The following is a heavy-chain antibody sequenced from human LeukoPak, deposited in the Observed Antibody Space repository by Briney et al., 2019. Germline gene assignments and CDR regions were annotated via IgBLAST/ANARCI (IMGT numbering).Heavy chain of an antibody. J-gene: IGHJ5*02. Sequence: SETLSLTCTVSGGSISSGDYYWSWIRQPPGTGLEWVAYMYYSGSAYYNPSLKSRATISVDTSKNQVSLKLTSVTAADTAVYFCARPYYYDSRIDPWGRGTLVTVSS. V-gene: IGHV4-30-4*01. D-gene: IGHD3-22*01. CDR2: MYYSGSA. CDR1: GGSISSGDYY. CDR3: ARPYYYDSRIDP.